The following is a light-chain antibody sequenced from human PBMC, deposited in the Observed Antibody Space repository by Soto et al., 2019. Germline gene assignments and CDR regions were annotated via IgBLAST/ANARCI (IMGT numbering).Light chain of an antibody. CDR1: QSISSY. CDR3: QQSYSTPRT. Sequence: DIQVTQSPSSLSASVGDRVTITCRASQSISSYLNWYQQKPGKAPKLLIYAASSLQSGVPSRFSGSGSGTDFTLTISSLQPEDFATYYCQQSYSTPRTFRQGTKVDIK. V-gene: IGKV1-39*01. J-gene: IGKJ1*01. CDR2: AAS.